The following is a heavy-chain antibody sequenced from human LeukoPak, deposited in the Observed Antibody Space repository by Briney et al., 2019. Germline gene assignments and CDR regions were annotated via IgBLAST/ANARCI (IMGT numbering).Heavy chain of an antibody. D-gene: IGHD6-13*01. CDR1: GGSLSSRNYY. Sequence: PSETLSLTCTVSGGSLSSRNYYWGWIRQPPGKGLEWIGSMYYSGTTYYNPSLKSRVTISVDTSKNQFSLKLSSVIVADTAVFFCARQRASSWYNFDYWGQGTLVTVSS. CDR3: ARQRASSWYNFDY. V-gene: IGHV4-39*01. CDR2: MYYSGTT. J-gene: IGHJ4*02.